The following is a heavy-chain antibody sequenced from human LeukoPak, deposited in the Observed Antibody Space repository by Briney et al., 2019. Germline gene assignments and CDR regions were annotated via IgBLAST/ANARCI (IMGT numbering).Heavy chain of an antibody. Sequence: GGSLRLSCAASGFTFSSHAMSWVRQAPAKGLEWVSGISGSGGTSYYADSVKGRFTISRDNSKNTLYLQMNSLRAEDTAVYYCAKDRLVPDYWGQGTLVTVSS. CDR2: ISGSGGTS. CDR1: GFTFSSHA. V-gene: IGHV3-23*01. CDR3: AKDRLVPDY. D-gene: IGHD6-19*01. J-gene: IGHJ4*02.